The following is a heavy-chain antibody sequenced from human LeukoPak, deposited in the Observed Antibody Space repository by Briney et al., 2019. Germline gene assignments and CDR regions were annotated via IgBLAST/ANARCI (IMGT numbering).Heavy chain of an antibody. CDR2: ISSSSSYT. CDR1: GFTFSSYS. J-gene: IGHJ4*02. Sequence: GGSLRLSCAASGFTFSSYSMNWVRQAPGKGLEWVSSISSSSSYTYYADSVKGRFTISRDNAKNSLYLQMNSLRAEDTAVYYCARVSYCSSTSCGYYFDYWGQGTLVTVSS. D-gene: IGHD2-2*01. V-gene: IGHV3-21*01. CDR3: ARVSYCSSTSCGYYFDY.